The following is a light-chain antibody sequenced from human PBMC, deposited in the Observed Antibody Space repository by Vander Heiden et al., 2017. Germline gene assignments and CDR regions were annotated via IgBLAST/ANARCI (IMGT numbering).Light chain of an antibody. CDR2: WAS. CDR1: QSVLYSSNNKNY. J-gene: IGKJ4*01. CDR3: QQYYSTPLT. V-gene: IGKV4-1*01. Sequence: DIVMTPSPDPLAVSLGERATINCKSSQSVLYSSNNKNYLAWYQQKPGQPPKLLIYWASTRESGVPDRFSGSGSGTDFTLTISSLQAEDVAVYYCQQYYSTPLTFGGGTKVEIK.